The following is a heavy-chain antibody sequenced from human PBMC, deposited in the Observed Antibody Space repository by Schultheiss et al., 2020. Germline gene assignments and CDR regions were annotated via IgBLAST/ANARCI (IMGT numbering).Heavy chain of an antibody. V-gene: IGHV3-30*03. CDR2: ISYDGNKE. J-gene: IGHJ4*02. CDR3: ARGRLIQLWLPGAYFDY. CDR1: GFTFSSYG. Sequence: GGSLRLSCEVSGFTFSSYGMHWVRQAPGKGLEWVAIISYDGNKEYYVDSVKGRFTISRDISKNTLYLQMNSLRAEDTAVYYCARGRLIQLWLPGAYFDYWGQGTLVTVSS. D-gene: IGHD5-18*01.